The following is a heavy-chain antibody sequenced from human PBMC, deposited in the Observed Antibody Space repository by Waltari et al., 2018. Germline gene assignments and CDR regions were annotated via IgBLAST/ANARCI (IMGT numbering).Heavy chain of an antibody. J-gene: IGHJ3*02. D-gene: IGHD6-6*01. CDR3: ARENYSSSEAFDI. Sequence: QVQLQESGPGLVKPSQTLSLTCTVSGGSISSGSYYWSWIRQPAVKGLEWIGYIYTSGSTNYNPSLKSRVTISVDTSKNQFSLKLSSVTAADTAVYYCARENYSSSEAFDIWGQGTMVTVSS. V-gene: IGHV4-61*09. CDR1: GGSISSGSYY. CDR2: IYTSGST.